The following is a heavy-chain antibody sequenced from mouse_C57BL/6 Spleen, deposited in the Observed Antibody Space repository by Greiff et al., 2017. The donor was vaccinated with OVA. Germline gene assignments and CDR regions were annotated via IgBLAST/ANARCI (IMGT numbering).Heavy chain of an antibody. CDR2: ISSGGSYT. V-gene: IGHV5-6*01. CDR1: GFTFSSYG. Sequence: EVKLVESGGDLVKPGGSLKLSCAASGFTFSSYGMSWVRQTPDKRLEWVATISSGGSYTYYPDSVKGRFTISRDNAKNTLYLQMSSLKSEDTAMYYCARHHGGGYFDYWGQGTTLTVSS. CDR3: ARHHGGGYFDY. J-gene: IGHJ2*01.